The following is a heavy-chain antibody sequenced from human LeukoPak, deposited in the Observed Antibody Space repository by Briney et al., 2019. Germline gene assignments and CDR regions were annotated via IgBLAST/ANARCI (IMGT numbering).Heavy chain of an antibody. Sequence: GRSLRLSCAASGFTFDDYAMHWVRQVPGKGLEWVSGISWNSGRIAYADSLKGRFTISRDNAKNSLYLEMNSLRPEDTAFYYCAKGHLAVAGGYYFDSWDQGTLVTVSS. J-gene: IGHJ4*02. CDR1: GFTFDDYA. CDR2: ISWNSGRI. D-gene: IGHD6-19*01. CDR3: AKGHLAVAGGYYFDS. V-gene: IGHV3-9*01.